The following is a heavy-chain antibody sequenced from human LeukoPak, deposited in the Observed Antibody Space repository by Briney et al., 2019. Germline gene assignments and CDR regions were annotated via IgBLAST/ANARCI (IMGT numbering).Heavy chain of an antibody. Sequence: GESLRLSCADSGFTFSSYAMSWVRQAPGKGLEWVSLISTSGRTHYAASVQGRFTISRDNSKNTLSLHMNSLRAEDTAVYYCARGLDSSGYYHVVDSWGQGALVTVS. CDR1: GFTFSSYA. CDR3: ARGLDSSGYYHVVDS. V-gene: IGHV3-23*01. D-gene: IGHD3-22*01. CDR2: ISTSGRT. J-gene: IGHJ4*02.